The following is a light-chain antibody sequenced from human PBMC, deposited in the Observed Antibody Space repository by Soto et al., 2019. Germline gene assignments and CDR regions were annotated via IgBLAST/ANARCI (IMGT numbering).Light chain of an antibody. Sequence: QSVLTQPHSVSGAPGQRVTISCTGSSSNIGADYAVHWYQQLPGTAPKLLIYGNSNRPSGVPDRFSGSKSGTSASLAITGLQAEDEAEYYCQSYDTSLSAYVFGTGTKVTVL. CDR1: SSNIGADYA. J-gene: IGLJ1*01. CDR2: GNS. V-gene: IGLV1-40*01. CDR3: QSYDTSLSAYV.